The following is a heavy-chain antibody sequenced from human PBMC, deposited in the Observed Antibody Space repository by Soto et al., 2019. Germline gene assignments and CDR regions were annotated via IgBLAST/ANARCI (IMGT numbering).Heavy chain of an antibody. CDR1: GYMFSTYA. D-gene: IGHD3-3*01. CDR2: ISTSNDNT. V-gene: IGHV1-18*01. Sequence: ASVKVSCKASGYMFSTYAISWVRQAPGQGLEWMGWISTSNDNTYYAQKFQGRVTMTQDTSTNTAYMELRSLRSDDTAVYFCARAELLXFSEWPRRAPKPTWFDPWGQGTLVTVSS. CDR3: ARAELLXFSEWPRRAPKPTWFDP. J-gene: IGHJ5*02.